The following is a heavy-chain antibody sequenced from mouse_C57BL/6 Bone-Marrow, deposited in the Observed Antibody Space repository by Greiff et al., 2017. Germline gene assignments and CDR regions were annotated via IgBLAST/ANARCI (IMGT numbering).Heavy chain of an antibody. Sequence: EVMLVESGGGLVKPGGSLKLSCAASGFTFSSYAMSWVRQTPEERLEWVATISDGGSYTYYPANVKGRFTISRDKAKNNLYLQMSQLKSEDTAMYYCARGLRSFDYWGQGTTLTVSS. J-gene: IGHJ2*01. CDR3: ARGLRSFDY. D-gene: IGHD1-1*01. V-gene: IGHV5-4*03. CDR2: ISDGGSYT. CDR1: GFTFSSYA.